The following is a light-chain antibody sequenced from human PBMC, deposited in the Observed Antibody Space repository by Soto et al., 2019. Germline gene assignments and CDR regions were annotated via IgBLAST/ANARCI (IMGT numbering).Light chain of an antibody. CDR2: EVS. CDR1: SSDVGGYNY. J-gene: IGLJ1*01. Sequence: QSVLTQPASVSGSPGQSITISCTGTSSDVGGYNYVSWYQQPPGKAPRLMIYEVSNRPSGVSNRFSGSKSGNTASLTTSGLQAEDEADYYCSSYRSSSLYVFGTGTKVTVL. CDR3: SSYRSSSLYV. V-gene: IGLV2-14*01.